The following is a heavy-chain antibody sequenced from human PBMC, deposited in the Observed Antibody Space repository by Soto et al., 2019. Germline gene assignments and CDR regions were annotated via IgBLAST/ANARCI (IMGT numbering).Heavy chain of an antibody. CDR1: GGSISSSSYY. V-gene: IGHV4-39*01. D-gene: IGHD6-19*01. J-gene: IGHJ3*02. CDR2: IYYSGST. CDR3: ATLSPISSGWYGDAFDI. Sequence: GSLRLSCTVSGGSISSSSYYWGWIRQPPGKGLEWIGSIYYSGSTYYNPSLKSRVTISVDTSKNQFSLKLSSVTAADTAVYYCATLSPISSGWYGDAFDIWGQGTMVTVSS.